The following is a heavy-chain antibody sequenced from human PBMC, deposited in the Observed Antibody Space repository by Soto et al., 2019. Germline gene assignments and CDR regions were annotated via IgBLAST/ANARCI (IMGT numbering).Heavy chain of an antibody. V-gene: IGHV4-34*01. D-gene: IGHD2-15*01. CDR3: ARGPINTPYGAHYYYYGMDV. J-gene: IGHJ6*02. CDR1: GGSFSGYY. CDR2: INHSRST. Sequence: QVQLEQWGAGLLKPSETLSLTCVVYGGSFSGYYWSWIRQPPGKGLEWIGEINHSRSTNYNPSLKSRITISVDTSKNQNQFSLRLSSVTAADTAVYYCARGPINTPYGAHYYYYGMDVWGQGTTVTVSS.